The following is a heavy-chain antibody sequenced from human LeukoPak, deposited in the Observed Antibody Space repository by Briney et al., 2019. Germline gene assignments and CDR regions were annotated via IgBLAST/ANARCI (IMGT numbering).Heavy chain of an antibody. CDR3: ARAHDYGDFDFDY. D-gene: IGHD4-17*01. V-gene: IGHV1-8*01. CDR2: MNPNSGNT. Sequence: ASVKVSCKASGYTFTSYDINWVRHATGQGLEWMGWMNPNSGNTGYAQKFQGRVTMTRNTSISTAYMELSSLRSEDTAVYYCARAHDYGDFDFDYWGQGTLVTVSS. J-gene: IGHJ4*02. CDR1: GYTFTSYD.